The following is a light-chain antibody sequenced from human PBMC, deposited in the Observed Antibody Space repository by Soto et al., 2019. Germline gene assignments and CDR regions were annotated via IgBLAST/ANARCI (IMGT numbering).Light chain of an antibody. V-gene: IGLV1-44*01. CDR1: SSNIGSNT. J-gene: IGLJ2*01. CDR3: AAWDDSLNGVV. CDR2: PNN. Sequence: QPVLTQPPSASGTPGQRVTISCSGSSSNIGSNTVNWYQLLPGTAPKLLIYPNNDRPSGVPDRFSGSKSGTSASLAISGLQSEDEADYCCAAWDDSLNGVVFGGGTKLTVL.